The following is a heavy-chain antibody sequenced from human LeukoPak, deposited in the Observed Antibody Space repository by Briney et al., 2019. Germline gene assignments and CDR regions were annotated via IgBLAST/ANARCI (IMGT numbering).Heavy chain of an antibody. V-gene: IGHV1-69*06. CDR2: IIPIFGTA. CDR1: GGTFSSYA. CDR3: ARESERELLPAFDAFDI. J-gene: IGHJ3*02. Sequence: GASVKVSCKASGGTFSSYAISWVRQAPGQGLEWMGGIIPIFGTANFAQKFQGRVTITADKSTSTAYMELSSLRSEDTAVYYCARESERELLPAFDAFDIWGQGTMVTVSS. D-gene: IGHD1-26*01.